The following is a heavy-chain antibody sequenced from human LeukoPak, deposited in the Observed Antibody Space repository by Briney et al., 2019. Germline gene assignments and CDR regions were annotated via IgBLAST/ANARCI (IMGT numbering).Heavy chain of an antibody. V-gene: IGHV3-13*01. CDR3: ARGSRSDIVVVPAAIGEFDY. D-gene: IGHD2-2*02. CDR2: IGTAGDT. J-gene: IGHJ4*02. CDR1: GFTFSSYD. Sequence: GGSLRLSCAASGFTFSSYDMHWVRHAPGKGLEWVSAIGTAGDTYYPGSVKGRFTISRENAKNSLYLQMNSLRAGDTAVYYCARGSRSDIVVVPAAIGEFDYWGQGTLVTVSS.